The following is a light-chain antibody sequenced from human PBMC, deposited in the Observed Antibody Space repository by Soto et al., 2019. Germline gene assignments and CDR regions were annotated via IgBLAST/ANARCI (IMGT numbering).Light chain of an antibody. Sequence: EILLTQSPSPLCLSPGDGATLSCRASQSVRSNFLAWYQQRPGQTPSLLIYGASTMATGIPARFSGTGSGTEFTLTISSLQSDDCATYYCQQYHTWPITFGEGTKVDIK. CDR2: GAS. V-gene: IGKV3D-15*01. J-gene: IGKJ4*02. CDR3: QQYHTWPIT. CDR1: QSVRSN.